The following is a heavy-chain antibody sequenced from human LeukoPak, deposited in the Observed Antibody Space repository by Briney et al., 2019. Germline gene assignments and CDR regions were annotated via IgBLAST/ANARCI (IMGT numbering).Heavy chain of an antibody. CDR1: GFTFSDYA. D-gene: IGHD6-19*01. Sequence: PGGSLRLSCAASGFTFSDYAMHWVRQAPGKGLEWVSAISGSGGSTYYADSVKGRFTISRDNSKNTLYLQMNSLRAEDTAVYYCAKLVEGQWLADYWGQGTLVTVSS. CDR2: ISGSGGST. J-gene: IGHJ4*02. V-gene: IGHV3-23*01. CDR3: AKLVEGQWLADY.